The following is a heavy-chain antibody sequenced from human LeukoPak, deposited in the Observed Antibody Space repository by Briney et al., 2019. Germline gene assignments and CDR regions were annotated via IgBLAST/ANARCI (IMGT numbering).Heavy chain of an antibody. D-gene: IGHD2-2*01. CDR1: GFTFSSYA. CDR2: VSSNGGTT. CDR3: ARDSVRGSTSLLNWFDP. J-gene: IGHJ5*02. Sequence: GGSLRLSCAASGFTFSSYAMHWVRQAPGKGLEYVSAVSSNGGTTYYANSVKGRFTISRDNSKNTLYLQMGSLGAEDMAVYYCARDSVRGSTSLLNWFDPWGQGTLVTVSS. V-gene: IGHV3-64*01.